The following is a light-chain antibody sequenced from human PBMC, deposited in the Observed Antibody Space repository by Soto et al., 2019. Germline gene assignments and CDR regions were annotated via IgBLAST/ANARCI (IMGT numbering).Light chain of an antibody. Sequence: DIQMTQSPSSLSASVGDRVTITCRASQSISSYLNWYQQKPGKAPNLLIYAASSLQSGVPSRFSGSRSGTDFTLTISVLQPEDFGTYYCQQSHSTPQTFGQGTKVEIK. V-gene: IGKV1-39*01. CDR3: QQSHSTPQT. CDR1: QSISSY. CDR2: AAS. J-gene: IGKJ1*01.